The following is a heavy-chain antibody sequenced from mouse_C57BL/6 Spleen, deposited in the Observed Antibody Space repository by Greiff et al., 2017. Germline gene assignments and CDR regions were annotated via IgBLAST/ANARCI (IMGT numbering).Heavy chain of an antibody. CDR1: GYTFTDYY. D-gene: IGHD2-10*02. V-gene: IGHV1-26*01. CDR3: ARPRSLYYFDY. CDR2: INPNNGGT. Sequence: EVQLQQSGPELVKPGASVKISCKASGYTFTDYYMNWVKQSHGKSLEWIGDINPNNGGTSYNQKFKGKATLTVDKSSSTAYMELRSLTSEDSAVYYCARPRSLYYFDYWGQGTTLTVSS. J-gene: IGHJ2*01.